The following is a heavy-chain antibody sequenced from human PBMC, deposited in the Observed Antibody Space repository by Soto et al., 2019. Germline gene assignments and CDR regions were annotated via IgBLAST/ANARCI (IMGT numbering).Heavy chain of an antibody. Sequence: GSLRLSCEASRFTFSGYTIIWVLQTPRKGLECVSAVSGSGDTTYYADSVKGRFTISRDNSQNTLYLQMNSLKADDSAVYYCARDEHDSSGYYYEYWGQGTPVTVSS. CDR1: RFTFSGYT. CDR3: ARDEHDSSGYYYEY. CDR2: VSGSGDTT. V-gene: IGHV3-23*01. D-gene: IGHD3-22*01. J-gene: IGHJ4*02.